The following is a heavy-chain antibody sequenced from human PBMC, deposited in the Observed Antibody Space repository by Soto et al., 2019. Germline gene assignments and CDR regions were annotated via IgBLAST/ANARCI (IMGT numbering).Heavy chain of an antibody. V-gene: IGHV1-69*04. J-gene: IGHJ4*02. Sequence: ASVKVSCKASGGTFSSYTISWVRQAPGQGLEWMGRIIPILGIANYAQKFQGRVTITADKSTSTAYMELSSLRSEDTAVYYCAREPSGKYYDFWSGHPPGFDYWGQGTLVTVSS. D-gene: IGHD3-3*01. CDR1: GGTFSSYT. CDR3: AREPSGKYYDFWSGHPPGFDY. CDR2: IIPILGIA.